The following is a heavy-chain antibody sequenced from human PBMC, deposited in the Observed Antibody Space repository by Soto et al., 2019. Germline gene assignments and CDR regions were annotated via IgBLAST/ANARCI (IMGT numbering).Heavy chain of an antibody. J-gene: IGHJ4*02. Sequence: QLQLQESGPGLVKPSETLSLTCSVSGGPISSGSYSWSWMRQPPGKTLEWIGYIYHSGTTNYNPSLKSRVSTSVDTSQNQFSLKLSSVTAADTAMYSCARGGGSYYIAYWGQGTLVTVSS. CDR2: IYHSGTT. D-gene: IGHD1-26*01. V-gene: IGHV4-61*01. CDR1: GGPISSGSYS. CDR3: ARGGGSYYIAY.